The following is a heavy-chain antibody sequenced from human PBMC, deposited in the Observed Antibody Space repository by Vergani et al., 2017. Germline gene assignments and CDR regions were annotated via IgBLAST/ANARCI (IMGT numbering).Heavy chain of an antibody. D-gene: IGHD6-6*01. CDR1: GFTFGDHG. J-gene: IGHJ4*02. Sequence: QVQLVESGGGVVQPGRSLRLSCAASGFTFGDHGIHWVRRAPGKGLEWVALISYDGTNKYYTNSVKGRFTISRENAKNSLYLQMNGLRAGDTAVYYCARRDSSSPALDYWGQGTLVTVSS. CDR2: ISYDGTNK. V-gene: IGHV3-30*14. CDR3: ARRDSSSPALDY.